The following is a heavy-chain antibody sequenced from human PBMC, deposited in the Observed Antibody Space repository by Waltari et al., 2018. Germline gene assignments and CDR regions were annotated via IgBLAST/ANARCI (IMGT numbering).Heavy chain of an antibody. Sequence: QVQLQESGPGLVKPSGTLSLTCAVSGGSISSSNWWSWVRQPPGKGLEWIGEIYHSGGTNYNPSRKSRVTISVDKSKNQFSLKLSSVTAADTAVYYCAREAPPSNSSGYYPFDYWGQGTLVTVSS. CDR3: AREAPPSNSSGYYPFDY. CDR1: GGSISSSNW. CDR2: IYHSGGT. V-gene: IGHV4-4*02. D-gene: IGHD3-22*01. J-gene: IGHJ4*02.